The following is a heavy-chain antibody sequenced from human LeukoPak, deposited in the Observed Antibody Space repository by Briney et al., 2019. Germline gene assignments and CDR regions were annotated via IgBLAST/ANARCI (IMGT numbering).Heavy chain of an antibody. J-gene: IGHJ4*02. CDR2: ISYDGSNK. CDR1: GFTFSSYG. V-gene: IGHV3-30*18. CDR3: AKGPHAATLVY. Sequence: GGSLRLSCAASGFTFSSYGMHWVRQAPGKGLEWVAVISYDGSNKYYADSVKGRFTISRDNSKNTLYLQMSSLRAEDTAVYYCAKGPHAATLVYWGQGTLVTVSS. D-gene: IGHD2-15*01.